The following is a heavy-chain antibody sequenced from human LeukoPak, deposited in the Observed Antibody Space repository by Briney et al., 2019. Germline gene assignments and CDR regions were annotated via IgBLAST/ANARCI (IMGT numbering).Heavy chain of an antibody. J-gene: IGHJ4*02. Sequence: KTSESLSLTCTVSGGSISSYYWSWIRQPPGKGLEWIGYIYYSGSTNYNPSLKSRVTISVDTSKNQFSLKLSSVTAADTAVYYCARGYYGSGSSPNFDYWGQGTLVTVSS. V-gene: IGHV4-59*01. D-gene: IGHD3-10*01. CDR3: ARGYYGSGSSPNFDY. CDR2: IYYSGST. CDR1: GGSISSYY.